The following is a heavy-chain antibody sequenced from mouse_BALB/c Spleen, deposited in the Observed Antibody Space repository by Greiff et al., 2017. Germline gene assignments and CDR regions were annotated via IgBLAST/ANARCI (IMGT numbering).Heavy chain of an antibody. CDR3: ARHYDYDSGYAMDY. J-gene: IGHJ4*01. Sequence: EVKLMESGGDLVKPGGSLKLSCAASGFTFSSYGMSWVRQTPDKRLEWVATISSGGSYTYYPDSVKGRFTISRDNAKNTLYLQMSSLKSEDTAMYYCARHYDYDSGYAMDYWGQGTSVTVSS. CDR2: ISSGGSYT. V-gene: IGHV5-6*01. D-gene: IGHD2-4*01. CDR1: GFTFSSYG.